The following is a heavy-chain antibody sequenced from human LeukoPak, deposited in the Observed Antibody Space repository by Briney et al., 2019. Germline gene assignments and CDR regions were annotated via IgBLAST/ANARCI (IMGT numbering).Heavy chain of an antibody. J-gene: IGHJ4*02. V-gene: IGHV3-11*06. Sequence: GGSLRLSCAASGFSFSDYYVSWIRQAPGKGLEWVSKISSSSSYKNYADSVKGRFTISRDNAKNSLYLQMNSLRAEDTAVYYCARDQEVATTDWGQGTLVTVSS. D-gene: IGHD5-12*01. CDR2: ISSSSSYK. CDR3: ARDQEVATTD. CDR1: GFSFSDYY.